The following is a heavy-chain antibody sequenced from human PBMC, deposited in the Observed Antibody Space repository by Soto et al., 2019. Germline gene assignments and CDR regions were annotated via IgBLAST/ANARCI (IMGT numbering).Heavy chain of an antibody. D-gene: IGHD6-19*01. J-gene: IGHJ6*02. Sequence: PSGGALEWLAHIFWDDEKAYSASLRSRLTISKDISKNQVVLYMTNMDPVDTATYYCARILKQWLVRADYYYGMDLWGQGTTVTVSS. CDR3: ARILKQWLVRADYYYGMDL. CDR2: IFWDDEK. V-gene: IGHV2-26*01.